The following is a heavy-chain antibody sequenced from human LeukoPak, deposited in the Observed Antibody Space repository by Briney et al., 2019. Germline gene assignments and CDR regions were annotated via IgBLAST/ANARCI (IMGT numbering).Heavy chain of an antibody. Sequence: ASVTVSFKSSVYTFTVYYMHWVRQAPGQGLEWMGLINPNSGGTNYAQKFQGRVTMTRDTSISTAYMELSRLRSDDTAVYYCARDTGRANDAFDIWGQGTMVTVFS. CDR3: ARDTGRANDAFDI. CDR1: VYTFTVYY. V-gene: IGHV1-2*02. CDR2: INPNSGGT. J-gene: IGHJ3*02. D-gene: IGHD1-26*01.